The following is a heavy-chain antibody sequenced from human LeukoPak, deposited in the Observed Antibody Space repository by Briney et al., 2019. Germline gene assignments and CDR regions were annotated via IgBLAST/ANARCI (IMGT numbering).Heavy chain of an antibody. J-gene: IGHJ4*02. CDR1: GFTFTTYA. D-gene: IGHD2-15*01. CDR2: ISGSGGST. CDR3: ATTYLAAYLYSFDY. Sequence: GGSLRLSCAASGFTFTTYAMSWVRQAPGKGLECVSTISGSGGSTYYTDSVKGRFTISRDNSKNTLYLQMNSLRAEDTALYYCATTYLAAYLYSFDYWGQGTLVTVSS. V-gene: IGHV3-23*01.